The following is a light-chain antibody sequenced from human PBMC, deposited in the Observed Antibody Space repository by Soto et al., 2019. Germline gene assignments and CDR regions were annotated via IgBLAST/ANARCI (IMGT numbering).Light chain of an antibody. CDR1: SSDIGGYNY. J-gene: IGLJ2*01. CDR3: ASYASSNTVL. V-gene: IGLV2-14*03. Sequence: QSALTQPASVSGSPGQSITISCTGTSSDIGGYNYVSWYQQHPGKAPKLMIYDVSDRPSGVSNRFSGSKSGNTASLTISGLQAEDEADYYGASYASSNTVLFGGGTKRTVL. CDR2: DVS.